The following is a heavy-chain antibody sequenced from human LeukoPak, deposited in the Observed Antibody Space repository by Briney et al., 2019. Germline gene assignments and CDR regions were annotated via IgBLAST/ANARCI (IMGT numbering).Heavy chain of an antibody. CDR1: GFTFSSYG. D-gene: IGHD4-23*01. J-gene: IGHJ4*02. CDR3: AKDLRLLDYGGNEGIDY. Sequence: GRSLRLSCAASGFTFSSYGMHWVRQAPGKGLEWVAVISYDGSNKYYADSVKGRFTISRDNSKNTLYLQMNSLRAEDTAVYYCAKDLRLLDYGGNEGIDYWGQGTLVTVSS. V-gene: IGHV3-30*18. CDR2: ISYDGSNK.